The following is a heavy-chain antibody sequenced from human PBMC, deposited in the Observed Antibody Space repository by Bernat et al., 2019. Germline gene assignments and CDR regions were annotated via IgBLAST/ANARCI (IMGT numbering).Heavy chain of an antibody. J-gene: IGHJ4*02. CDR1: GYTLTELS. CDR3: ATSPRGYDILTGYYPFDY. D-gene: IGHD3-9*01. CDR2: FDPEDGET. Sequence: QVQLVQSGAEVKKPGASVKVSCKVSGYTLTELSMHWVRQAPGKGLEWMGGFDPEDGETIYAQKFRGRVTMTEETATDTDYMELRSLRCEDTAVYYCATSPRGYDILTGYYPFDYWGQGTLVTVSS. V-gene: IGHV1-24*01.